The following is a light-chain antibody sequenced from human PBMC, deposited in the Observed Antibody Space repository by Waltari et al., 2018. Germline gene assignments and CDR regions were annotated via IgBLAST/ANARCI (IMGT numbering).Light chain of an antibody. Sequence: SYELTQPPSVSVSPGQTASITCSGDKSGDKYACWYQQKPGQSPVLVMYHDTKRPSGIPERFSGSNSGNTATLTISGTQTMDEADYYCQAWDSTTVVFGGGTKLTVL. CDR1: KSGDKY. CDR2: HDT. CDR3: QAWDSTTVV. V-gene: IGLV3-1*01. J-gene: IGLJ3*02.